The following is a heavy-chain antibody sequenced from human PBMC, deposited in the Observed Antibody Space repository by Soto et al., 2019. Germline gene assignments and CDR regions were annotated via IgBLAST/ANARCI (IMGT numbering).Heavy chain of an antibody. D-gene: IGHD3-3*01. CDR1: GFTFSTYA. CDR3: ARGPYYDPIHYFDS. V-gene: IGHV3-64*02. CDR2: ISSNGGST. Sequence: EVQLVESGEGLVQSGGSLRLSCAASGFTFSTYAMHWVRQAPGKGLEYVSAISSNGGSTYYVDSVKGRFTISRDNSKNTLYPQMGSMRAEDMAVYYCARGPYYDPIHYFDSWGQGALVTVSS. J-gene: IGHJ4*02.